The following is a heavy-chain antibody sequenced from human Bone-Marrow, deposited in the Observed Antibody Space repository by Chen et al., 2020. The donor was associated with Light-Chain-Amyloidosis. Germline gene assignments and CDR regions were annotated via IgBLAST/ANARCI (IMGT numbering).Heavy chain of an antibody. CDR1: GFTYSNYW. Sequence: EVQLEESGGGLVQPGGSLRIHCAASGFTYSNYWMSWVRQAPGKGLEWVANIKQDGSGVYYVDSVKGRFTVSRDNAKNSLYLQMNSLRVEDTAVYFCARGYGGWFDYFDYLGQGTLVTVSS. J-gene: IGHJ4*02. V-gene: IGHV3-7*01. CDR3: ARGYGGWFDYFDY. D-gene: IGHD6-19*01. CDR2: IKQDGSGV.